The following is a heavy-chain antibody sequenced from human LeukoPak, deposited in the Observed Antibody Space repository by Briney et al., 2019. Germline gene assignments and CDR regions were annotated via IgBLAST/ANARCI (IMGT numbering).Heavy chain of an antibody. J-gene: IGHJ4*02. CDR3: AKDPWYRSGGSCYWYFDY. D-gene: IGHD2-15*01. Sequence: PGRSLRLSCAASGFTFSSYGMHWVRQAPGKGLEWVAVISYDGSNKYYADSVKGRFTISRDNSKNTLYLQMNSLRAEDTAVYYCAKDPWYRSGGSCYWYFDYWGQGTLVTVSS. CDR1: GFTFSSYG. CDR2: ISYDGSNK. V-gene: IGHV3-30*18.